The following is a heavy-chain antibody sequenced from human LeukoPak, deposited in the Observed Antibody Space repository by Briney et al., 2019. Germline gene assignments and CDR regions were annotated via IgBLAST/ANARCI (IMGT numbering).Heavy chain of an antibody. CDR2: ISAGGGST. D-gene: IGHD6-19*01. CDR1: GFTFNKFA. J-gene: IGHJ4*02. Sequence: GGSLRLSCAASGFTFNKFAMSWVRQAPGKGLEWVSTISAGGGSTYYADSVKGRFTISRDNSKNTLYLQMNSRRAEDTAVYYCAKAIAVAGTLAPAFDYWGQGILVTVSS. V-gene: IGHV3-23*01. CDR3: AKAIAVAGTLAPAFDY.